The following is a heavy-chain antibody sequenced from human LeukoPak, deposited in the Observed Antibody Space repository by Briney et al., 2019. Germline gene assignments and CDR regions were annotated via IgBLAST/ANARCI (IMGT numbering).Heavy chain of an antibody. CDR2: INHSGST. CDR3: ARGGVGATPPFDY. J-gene: IGHJ4*02. D-gene: IGHD1-26*01. V-gene: IGHV4-34*01. CDR1: GGSFSGYY. Sequence: SETLSLTCAVYGGSFSGYYWSWIRQPPGKGLEWIGEINHSGSTNYNPSLKSRVTISVNTSENQFSLKLSSVTAADTAVYYCARGGVGATPPFDYWGQGTLVTVSS.